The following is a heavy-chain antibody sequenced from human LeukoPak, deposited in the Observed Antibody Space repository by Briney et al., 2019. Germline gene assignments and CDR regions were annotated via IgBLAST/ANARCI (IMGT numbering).Heavy chain of an antibody. CDR3: ARDRTGNDY. V-gene: IGHV3-7*01. J-gene: IGHJ4*02. CDR1: GISFGDNV. Sequence: GGSVRLSCTGSGISFGDNVMSWIRQAPGKGLEWVANIKEDGSEKYYVDSVRGRFTISRDNAKNSLSLQMNSLRAEDTAVYYCARDRTGNDYWGQGALVTVSS. CDR2: IKEDGSEK. D-gene: IGHD1-1*01.